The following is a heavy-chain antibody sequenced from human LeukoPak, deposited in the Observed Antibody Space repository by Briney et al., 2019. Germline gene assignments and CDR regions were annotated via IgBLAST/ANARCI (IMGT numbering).Heavy chain of an antibody. CDR3: AQDYDFGSGSPKGTSAEYFQH. D-gene: IGHD3-3*01. Sequence: ASVKVSCKASGYTFTGYYMHWVRQAPGQGLEWMGWIDPNSGGTNYAQKFQGRVTMTRDTSISTAYMELSRLRSDDTAVYYCAQDYDFGSGSPKGTSAEYFQHWGQGTLVTVSS. V-gene: IGHV1-2*02. CDR2: IDPNSGGT. CDR1: GYTFTGYY. J-gene: IGHJ1*01.